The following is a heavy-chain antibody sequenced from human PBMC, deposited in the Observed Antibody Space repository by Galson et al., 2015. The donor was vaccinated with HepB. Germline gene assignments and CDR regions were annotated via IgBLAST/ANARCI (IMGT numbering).Heavy chain of an antibody. CDR3: ASGLYDFWSGYPTAGRDY. V-gene: IGHV3-21*01. D-gene: IGHD3-3*01. Sequence: SLRLSCAASGFTFSSYSMNWVRQAPGKGLEWVSSISSSSSYIYYADSVKGRFTISRDNAKNSLYLQMNSLRAEDTAVYHCASGLYDFWSGYPTAGRDYWGQGTLVTVSS. CDR1: GFTFSSYS. J-gene: IGHJ4*02. CDR2: ISSSSSYI.